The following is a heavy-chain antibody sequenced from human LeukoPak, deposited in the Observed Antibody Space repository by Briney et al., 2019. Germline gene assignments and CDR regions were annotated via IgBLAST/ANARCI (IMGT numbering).Heavy chain of an antibody. Sequence: PSETLSLTCTVSGGSISSNTYYWGWIRQPPGNGLEWIGSIYYSGSTYYNPSLKSRVTISVDTSKNQFSLKLSSVTAADTAVYYCARPRDYGSTHLDYWGQGTLVTVSS. D-gene: IGHD3-10*01. CDR2: IYYSGST. CDR3: ARPRDYGSTHLDY. CDR1: GGSISSNTYY. J-gene: IGHJ4*02. V-gene: IGHV4-39*01.